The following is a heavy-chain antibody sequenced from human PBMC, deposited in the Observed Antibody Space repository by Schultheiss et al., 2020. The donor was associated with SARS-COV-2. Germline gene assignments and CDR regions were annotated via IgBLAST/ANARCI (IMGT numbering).Heavy chain of an antibody. CDR1: GYTFTGYY. Sequence: ASVKVSCKASGYTFTGYYMHWVRQAPGQGLEWMGWINPNSGGTNYAQNFQGRVTMTRDTSISTAYMELSRLRSDDTAVYYCARIDYGGYIEYWGQGTLVTVSS. CDR2: INPNSGGT. D-gene: IGHD4-23*01. J-gene: IGHJ4*02. CDR3: ARIDYGGYIEY. V-gene: IGHV1-2*02.